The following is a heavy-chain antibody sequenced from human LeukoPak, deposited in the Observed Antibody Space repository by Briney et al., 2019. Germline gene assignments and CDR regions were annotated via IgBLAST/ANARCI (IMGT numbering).Heavy chain of an antibody. V-gene: IGHV3-30-3*01. D-gene: IGHD6-6*01. CDR2: ISYDESNK. J-gene: IGHJ6*03. Sequence: GGSLRLSCAASGFTFSSYAMHWVRQAPGQGLEWVAVISYDESNKYYADSVKGRFTISRDNSKNTLYLQMSSLRAEDTAVYYCARDQGSIAASYYYYYYYMDVWGKGTTVTVSS. CDR1: GFTFSSYA. CDR3: ARDQGSIAASYYYYYYYMDV.